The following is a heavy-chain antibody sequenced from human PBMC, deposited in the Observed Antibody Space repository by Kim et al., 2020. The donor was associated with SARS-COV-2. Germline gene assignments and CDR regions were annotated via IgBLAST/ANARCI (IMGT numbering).Heavy chain of an antibody. CDR3: ARLNSYSSSWDY. D-gene: IGHD6-13*01. CDR1: GGSISSSSYY. Sequence: SETLSLTCTVSGGSISSSSYYWGWIRQPPGKGLEWIGSIYYSGSTYYNPSLKSRVTISVDTSKNQFSLKLSSVTAADTAVYYCARLNSYSSSWDYWGQGTLVTVSS. CDR2: IYYSGST. J-gene: IGHJ4*02. V-gene: IGHV4-39*01.